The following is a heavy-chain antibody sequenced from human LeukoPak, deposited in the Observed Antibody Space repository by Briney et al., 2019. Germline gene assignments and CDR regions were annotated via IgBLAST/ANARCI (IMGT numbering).Heavy chain of an antibody. CDR1: GYTLTGKY. V-gene: IGHV1-2*02. D-gene: IGHD1-26*01. Sequence: GASVKVSCKASGYTLTGKYMHWVRQAPGQGLEWMGWINPKSGGTNYAQKFQDRVTMTRDTSISTAYMELSRLRSDDTAVYYCTRGLIVAATGSYAFFEYWGQGTLVTVSS. CDR3: TRGLIVAATGSYAFFEY. J-gene: IGHJ4*02. CDR2: INPKSGGT.